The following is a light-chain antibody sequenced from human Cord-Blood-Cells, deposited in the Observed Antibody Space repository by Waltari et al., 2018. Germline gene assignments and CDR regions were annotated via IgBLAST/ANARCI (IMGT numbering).Light chain of an antibody. CDR3: SSYTSSSTYV. V-gene: IGLV2-14*01. Sequence: QSALTQPASVSGSPGQGKKRDGRGKRSAVGGNKDVSWYQQHPGKAPKLMIYDVSNRPSGVSNRFSGSKSGNTASLTISGLQAEDEADYYCSSYTSSSTYVFGTGTKVTVL. CDR1: RSAVGGNKD. CDR2: DVS. J-gene: IGLJ1*01.